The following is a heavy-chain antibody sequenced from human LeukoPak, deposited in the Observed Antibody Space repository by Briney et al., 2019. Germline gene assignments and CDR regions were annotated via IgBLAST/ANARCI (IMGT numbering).Heavy chain of an antibody. CDR2: ISTTSSYI. J-gene: IGHJ4*02. CDR3: ARVGYSSGWRAPDFDY. D-gene: IGHD6-19*01. Sequence: PGGSLRLSCAASGFTFSRYRMNWVRQAPGKGLEWVSSISTTSSYIYYADSVKGRFTISRDNAKNSLYLQMNSLRAEGTAVYYCARVGYSSGWRAPDFDYWGQGTLVTVSS. V-gene: IGHV3-21*01. CDR1: GFTFSRYR.